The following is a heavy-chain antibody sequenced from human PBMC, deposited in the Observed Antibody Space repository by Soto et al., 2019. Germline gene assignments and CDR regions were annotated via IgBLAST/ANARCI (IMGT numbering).Heavy chain of an antibody. CDR3: AREGVVQAAQDYYGMDV. V-gene: IGHV1-2*04. D-gene: IGHD2-2*01. CDR2: INPNSGGT. Sequence: SVKVSCKASGYTFTGYYMHWVRQAPGQGLEWMGWINPNSGGTNYAQKFQGWVTMTRDTSIGTAYMELSRLRSDDTAVYYCAREGVVQAAQDYYGMDVWGQGTTVTVSS. J-gene: IGHJ6*02. CDR1: GYTFTGYY.